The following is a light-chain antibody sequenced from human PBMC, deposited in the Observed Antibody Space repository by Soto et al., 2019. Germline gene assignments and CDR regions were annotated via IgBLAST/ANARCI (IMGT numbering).Light chain of an antibody. J-gene: IGKJ4*01. CDR1: QSVSSY. CDR3: QQRSNWPST. V-gene: IGKV3-11*01. Sequence: EIVLTQSPATLSLSPGERVTLSCRASQSVSSYLAWYQQKPGQAPKLLIYDASTRATGIPARFSGSGSGTDFTLTISSLEPEDFAVYYCQQRSNWPSTFGGGTKVEIK. CDR2: DAS.